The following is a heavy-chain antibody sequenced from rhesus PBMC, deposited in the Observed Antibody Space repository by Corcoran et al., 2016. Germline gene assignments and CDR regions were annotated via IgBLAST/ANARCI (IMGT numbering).Heavy chain of an antibody. D-gene: IGHD3-16*01. CDR1: GGSISGYYY. V-gene: IGHV4-73*01. CDR3: ARDQYYSGSYYPDY. Sequence: QVQLQQWGEGLVTPSETLSLTCAVYGGSISGYYYWSWSRQPPGKVLTWIGYIYGNSASTNYNPSLKNRVTISKDTSKNQFSLKLSSVTAADTAVYYCARDQYYSGSYYPDYWGQGVLVTVSS. J-gene: IGHJ4*01. CDR2: IYGNSAST.